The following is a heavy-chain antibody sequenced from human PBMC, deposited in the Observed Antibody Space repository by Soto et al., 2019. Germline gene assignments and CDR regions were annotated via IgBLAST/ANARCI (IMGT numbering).Heavy chain of an antibody. Sequence: GGSLRLSCAASGFTVSSNYMSWVRQAPGKGLEWVSVIYSGGSTYYADSVKGRFTISRDNSKNTLYLQMNSLRAEDTAVYYCARAPSDMITFGGVIVYPFDYWGQGTLVTVSS. CDR1: GFTVSSNY. V-gene: IGHV3-53*01. D-gene: IGHD3-16*02. J-gene: IGHJ4*02. CDR3: ARAPSDMITFGGVIVYPFDY. CDR2: IYSGGST.